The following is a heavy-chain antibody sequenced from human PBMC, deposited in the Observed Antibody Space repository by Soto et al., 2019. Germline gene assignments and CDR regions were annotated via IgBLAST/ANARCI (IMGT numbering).Heavy chain of an antibody. CDR2: IYYSGST. V-gene: IGHV4-59*08. D-gene: IGHD3-10*01. CDR3: ARLGFITMVRGVIITDYYFGMDV. CDR1: GGSISSYY. J-gene: IGHJ6*02. Sequence: ETLSLTCTVSGGSISSYYWSWIRQPPGKGLEWIGYIYYSGSTNYNPSLKSRVTISVDTSKNQFSLKLSSVTAADTAVYYCARLGFITMVRGVIITDYYFGMDVWGQGTTVTVSS.